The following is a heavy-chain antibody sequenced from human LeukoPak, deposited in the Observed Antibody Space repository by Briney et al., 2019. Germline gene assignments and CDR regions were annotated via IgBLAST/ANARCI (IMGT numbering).Heavy chain of an antibody. CDR2: INSDGSPT. CDR3: ARDNGNKYYFDY. CDR1: GFTFSSYW. V-gene: IGHV3-74*01. D-gene: IGHD2-8*01. J-gene: IGHJ4*02. Sequence: GGSLRLSCAASGFTFSSYWMHWVRQAPGMGLVWVSRINSDGSPTTYADSVKGRFTISRDNAKKSLYLQMNSLRAEDTAVYYCARDNGNKYYFDYWGQGTLVTVSS.